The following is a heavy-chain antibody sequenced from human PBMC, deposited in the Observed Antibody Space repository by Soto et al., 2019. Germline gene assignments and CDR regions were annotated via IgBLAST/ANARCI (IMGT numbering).Heavy chain of an antibody. CDR3: ARGSGYYYGSGSYYNWYYFDY. Sequence: SLRVSWKAAEDTCVGHGIHWMRQAKGQGLEWMGWINPNSGGTNYAQKFQGWVTMTRDTSISTAYMELSRLRSDDTAVYYCARGSGYYYGSGSYYNWYYFDYWGQGTLVTVSS. CDR2: INPNSGGT. V-gene: IGHV1-2*04. D-gene: IGHD3-10*01. J-gene: IGHJ4*02. CDR1: EDTCVGHG.